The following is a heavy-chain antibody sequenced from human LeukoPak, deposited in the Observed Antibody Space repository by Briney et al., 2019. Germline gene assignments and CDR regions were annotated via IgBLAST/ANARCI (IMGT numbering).Heavy chain of an antibody. D-gene: IGHD2-2*01. CDR1: GFTFSSYA. CDR2: ISGSGGST. J-gene: IGHJ4*02. V-gene: IGHV3-23*01. Sequence: GGPLRLSCAASGFTFSSYAMSWVRQAPGKWLEWVSAISGSGGSTYYADSVKGRFTISRDNSKNTLYLQMNSLRAEDTAVYYCAKDAPVNIVVVPAANSWGQGTLVTVSS. CDR3: AKDAPVNIVVVPAANS.